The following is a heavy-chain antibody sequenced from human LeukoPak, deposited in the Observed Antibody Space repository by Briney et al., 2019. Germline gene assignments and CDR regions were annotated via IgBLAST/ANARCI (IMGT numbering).Heavy chain of an antibody. Sequence: GGSPGLSCAASGLTFTNNAMSWVRQAPGKGLEWVSAISGSGGTFYADSVKGRFAISRDNSENILYLQMNSLRAEDTALYYCATLYHDHGAYWGQGTLVTVSS. CDR2: ISGSGGT. CDR3: ATLYHDHGAY. D-gene: IGHD4-17*01. V-gene: IGHV3-23*01. CDR1: GLTFTNNA. J-gene: IGHJ4*02.